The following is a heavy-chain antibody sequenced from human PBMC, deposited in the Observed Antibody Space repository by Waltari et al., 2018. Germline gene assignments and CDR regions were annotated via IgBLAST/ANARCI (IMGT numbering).Heavy chain of an antibody. CDR2: INQDGSEE. D-gene: IGHD5-12*01. J-gene: IGHJ3*02. V-gene: IGHV3-7*01. CDR1: RFTFSNYW. CDR3: ARTGARWLQFAAFDI. Sequence: EVLLVESGGGLVQTGGSLRLSCAASRFTFSNYWMNWVRQAPGKGLEWVANINQDGSEEYDVESVKGRVTISRDNAKNSLYLEMKTRRAEDTAIYYCARTGARWLQFAAFDIWGQGTMVTVSS.